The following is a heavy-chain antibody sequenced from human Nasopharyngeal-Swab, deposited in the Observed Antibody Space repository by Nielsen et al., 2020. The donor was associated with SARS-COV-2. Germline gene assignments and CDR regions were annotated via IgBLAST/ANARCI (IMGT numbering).Heavy chain of an antibody. CDR1: GFTLSSYA. J-gene: IGHJ4*02. Sequence: GGSLRLSCAASGFTLSSYAMSWVRQAPGKGLEWVSVIYSGGSSTYYADSVKGRFTISRDNSKNTLYLQMNSLRAEDTAVYYCAKEYGYSYGYLDYWGQGTLVTVSS. CDR3: AKEYGYSYGYLDY. V-gene: IGHV3-23*03. CDR2: IYSGGSST. D-gene: IGHD5-18*01.